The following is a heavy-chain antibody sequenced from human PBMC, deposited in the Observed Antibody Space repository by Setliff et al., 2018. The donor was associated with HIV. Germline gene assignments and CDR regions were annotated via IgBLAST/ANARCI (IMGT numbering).Heavy chain of an antibody. CDR2: INQAGGT. V-gene: IGHV4-34*01. D-gene: IGHD6-13*01. Sequence: SETLSLTCAVYGASLSNCFGTWIRQPPGKGLEWIGEINQAGGTNYNPSLKSRVTISADTSKNQFSLRLTSVTAADSAVYFCARGSTVPFTNSWYYIDYWGRGSPVTVSS. CDR3: ARGSTVPFTNSWYYIDY. J-gene: IGHJ4*01. CDR1: GASLSNCF.